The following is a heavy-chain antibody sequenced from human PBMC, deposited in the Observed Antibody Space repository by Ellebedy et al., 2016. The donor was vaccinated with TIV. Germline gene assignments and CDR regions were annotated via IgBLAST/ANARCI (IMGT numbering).Heavy chain of an antibody. CDR3: AKGRETTAGTRALGGDAFDI. Sequence: SLKISCAASGFTFDDYAMHWVRQAPGKGLEWVSSISWNGRNIGYADSVKGRFTISRDNAKNSLYLQMNSLRAEDRALYYCAKGRETTAGTRALGGDAFDIWGQGTMVTVSS. J-gene: IGHJ3*02. CDR1: GFTFDDYA. CDR2: ISWNGRNI. D-gene: IGHD4-23*01. V-gene: IGHV3-9*01.